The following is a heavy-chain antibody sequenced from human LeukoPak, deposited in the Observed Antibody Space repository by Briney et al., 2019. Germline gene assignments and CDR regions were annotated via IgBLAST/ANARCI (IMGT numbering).Heavy chain of an antibody. CDR2: IYYSGST. J-gene: IGHJ3*02. V-gene: IGHV4-59*11. Sequence: PSETLSLTCTVSGGSISSHYWSWIRQPPGKGLEWIGYIYYSGSTNYNPSLKSRVTISVDTSKNQFSLKLSSVTAADTAVYYCAGDNYDSSGWVAFDIWGQGTMVTASS. D-gene: IGHD3-22*01. CDR1: GGSISSHY. CDR3: AGDNYDSSGWVAFDI.